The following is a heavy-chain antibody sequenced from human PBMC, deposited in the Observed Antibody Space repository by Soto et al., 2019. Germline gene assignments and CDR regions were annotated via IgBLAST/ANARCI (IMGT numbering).Heavy chain of an antibody. CDR1: GASIRSYH. J-gene: IGHJ5*02. D-gene: IGHD3-16*01. CDR3: AKDVSSRRWFDP. V-gene: IGHV4-4*07. Sequence: QVQLQESGPGLVKPSETLSLTCAVSGASIRSYHWSWIRQPAGKGLEWIGRMQHTGNTNYNPSPKRRVTMSVDTPKNQISLKMTSVTAADTTVYFCAKDVSSRRWFDPWGQGILVIVSS. CDR2: MQHTGNT.